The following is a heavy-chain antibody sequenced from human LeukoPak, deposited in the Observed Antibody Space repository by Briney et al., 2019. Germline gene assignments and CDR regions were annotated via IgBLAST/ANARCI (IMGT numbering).Heavy chain of an antibody. CDR3: ARGAEYSSSPFDY. D-gene: IGHD6-6*01. V-gene: IGHV4-31*03. CDR1: DGSLSRAVYY. Sequence: SETLSLTCTASDGSLSRAVYYWRWIRHHPGKGLEWIGKIYYSGSTYYNPSLQSRATISVDRSKNQFSLKLTSVTAADTAVYYCARGAEYSSSPFDYWGQGSLVTVSS. J-gene: IGHJ4*02. CDR2: IYYSGST.